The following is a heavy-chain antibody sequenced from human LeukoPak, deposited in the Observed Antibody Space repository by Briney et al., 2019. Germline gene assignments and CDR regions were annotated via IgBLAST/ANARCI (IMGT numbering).Heavy chain of an antibody. CDR3: AVLAVAALSRY. V-gene: IGHV1-46*01. CDR2: INPSGGST. CDR1: GYTFTSYR. J-gene: IGHJ4*02. D-gene: IGHD6-19*01. Sequence: ASVKVSCKASGYTFTSYRVHWVRQAPGQGLEWMGLINPSGGSTTYAQNFQGRVSMTRDTSTSTAYMELSSLRSEDTAVYYCAVLAVAALSRYWGQGTLVTVSS.